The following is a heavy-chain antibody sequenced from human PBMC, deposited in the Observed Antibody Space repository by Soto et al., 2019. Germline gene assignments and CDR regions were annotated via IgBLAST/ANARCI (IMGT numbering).Heavy chain of an antibody. CDR2: IYYTGST. D-gene: IGHD3-16*01. V-gene: IGHV4-39*01. J-gene: IGHJ4*02. CDR3: VRGGKFYQQETYYFDY. CDR1: GGSITSDGYY. Sequence: QLQLQESGPGLVRPSETLSLTCSVSGGSITSDGYYWGWIRQSPGKGLQWIGSIYYTGSTYYYPSLASRATVSVDSSTNQFSLSLSSVTSEDAAVYYCVRGGKFYQQETYYFDYWGQGTLVAVSS.